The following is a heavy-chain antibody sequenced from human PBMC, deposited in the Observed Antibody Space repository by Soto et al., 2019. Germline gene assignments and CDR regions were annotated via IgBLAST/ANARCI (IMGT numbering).Heavy chain of an antibody. CDR1: GFTFSSYG. J-gene: IGHJ4*02. CDR3: ARDSGPYCGGDCSTLALDY. CDR2: IWYDGSNK. V-gene: IGHV3-33*01. Sequence: QVQLVESGGGVVQPGRSLRLSCAASGFTFSSYGMHWVRQAPGKGLEWVAVIWYDGSNKYYADSVKGRFTISRDNSKXXXXXXXXXXXXXXXXXYYCARDSGPYCGGDCSTLALDYWGQGTLVTVSS. D-gene: IGHD2-21*02.